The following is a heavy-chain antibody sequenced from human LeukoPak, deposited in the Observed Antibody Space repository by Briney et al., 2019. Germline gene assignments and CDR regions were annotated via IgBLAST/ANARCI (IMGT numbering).Heavy chain of an antibody. J-gene: IGHJ4*02. Sequence: ASVKVSCKASGGTFSSYGISWVRQAPGQGLEWMGWISAYNGNTNYAQKLQGRVTMTTDTSTSTAYVELRSLRSDDTAVYYCARDGYGYSSGWYGDYWGQGTLVTLSS. CDR2: ISAYNGNT. CDR3: ARDGYGYSSGWYGDY. D-gene: IGHD6-19*01. V-gene: IGHV1-18*01. CDR1: GGTFSSYG.